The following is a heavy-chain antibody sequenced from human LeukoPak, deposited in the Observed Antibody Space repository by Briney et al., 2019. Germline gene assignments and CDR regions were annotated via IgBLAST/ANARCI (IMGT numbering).Heavy chain of an antibody. D-gene: IGHD2-15*01. J-gene: IGHJ5*02. V-gene: IGHV1-18*01. Sequence: GASVKVSCKASGYTFRSYGISWVRQAPGQGLEWMGWISPYNGHTNYAQNVQGRVTMTTDTSTSTAYMELRSLRSDDTALYYCARHRGCSGGSCYHWFDPWGQGTLVTVSS. CDR3: ARHRGCSGGSCYHWFDP. CDR2: ISPYNGHT. CDR1: GYTFRSYG.